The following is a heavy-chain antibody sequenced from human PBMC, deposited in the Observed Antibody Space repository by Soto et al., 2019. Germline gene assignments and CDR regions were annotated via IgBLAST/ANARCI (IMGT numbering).Heavy chain of an antibody. CDR2: INHSGST. D-gene: IGHD1-20*01. Sequence: SETLSLTCAVYGGSFSGYYWSWIRQPPGKGLEWIGEINHSGSTNYNPSLKSRVTISVDTSKNQFSLKLSSVTAADTAVYYCARGPLRRRYGDVWGQGATVTVSS. CDR1: GGSFSGYY. V-gene: IGHV4-34*01. CDR3: ARGPLRRRYGDV. J-gene: IGHJ6*02.